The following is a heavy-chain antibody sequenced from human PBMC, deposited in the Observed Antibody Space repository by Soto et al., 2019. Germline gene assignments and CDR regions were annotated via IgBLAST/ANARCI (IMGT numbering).Heavy chain of an antibody. CDR3: ARGTSYSSSSLVGDYFDY. D-gene: IGHD6-6*01. CDR2: VSPSGGST. CDR1: GYTFTSYY. V-gene: IGHV1-46*01. Sequence: ASVKVSCKASGYTFTSYYIHWVRQAPVQGLEWMGIVSPSGGSTTYAQSFQDRVTMTWDTSTTTVYMELSSLRSEDTAVYYCARGTSYSSSSLVGDYFDYWGQGTLVTVSS. J-gene: IGHJ4*02.